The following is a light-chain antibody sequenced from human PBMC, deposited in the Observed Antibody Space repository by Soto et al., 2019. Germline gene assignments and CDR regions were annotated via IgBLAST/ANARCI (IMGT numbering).Light chain of an antibody. V-gene: IGKV1-5*03. CDR1: QSISSW. Sequence: DIQMTQSPSTLSASVGDRVTITCRASQSISSWLAWYQQRPGKSPDLLIYAASTLESGVPSRFSGSGSGTEFNLTISNLQPEDFVTYYCRQYNSYATVGPGTKVDIK. CDR3: RQYNSYAT. J-gene: IGKJ1*01. CDR2: AAS.